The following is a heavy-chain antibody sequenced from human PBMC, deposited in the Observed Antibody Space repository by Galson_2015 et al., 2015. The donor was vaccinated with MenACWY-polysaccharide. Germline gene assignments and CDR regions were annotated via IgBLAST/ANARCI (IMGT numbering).Heavy chain of an antibody. CDR3: AKISLPSSNFDS. V-gene: IGHV3-23*01. D-gene: IGHD2/OR15-2a*01. Sequence: SLRLSCAASGFAFSSHAMGWVRRAPEKGLEWVPSITGDGSTSFYADSVRGRFTLSKDNSQNTLFLQMNSLRAEDTALYYCAKISLPSSNFDSWGQGTLVTVSS. CDR2: ITGDGSTS. CDR1: GFAFSSHA. J-gene: IGHJ4*02.